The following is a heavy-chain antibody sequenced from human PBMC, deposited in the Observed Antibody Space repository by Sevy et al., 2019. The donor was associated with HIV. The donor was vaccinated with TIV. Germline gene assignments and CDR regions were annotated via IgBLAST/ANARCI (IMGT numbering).Heavy chain of an antibody. CDR2: IKQDGSEK. CDR1: GFTFSSYW. J-gene: IGHJ6*02. D-gene: IGHD3-10*01. Sequence: GGSLRLSCAASGFTFSSYWMSWVRQAPGKGLEWVANIKQDGSEKYYVYSVKGRFTISRDNDKNSLYLQMNSLRAEDTAVYYCARSGGYGSGSPRLYYYYYYGMDVWGQGTTVTVSS. CDR3: ARSGGYGSGSPRLYYYYYYGMDV. V-gene: IGHV3-7*01.